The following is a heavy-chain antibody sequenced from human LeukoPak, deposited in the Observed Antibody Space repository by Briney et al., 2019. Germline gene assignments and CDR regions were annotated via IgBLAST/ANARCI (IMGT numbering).Heavy chain of an antibody. CDR3: AREPQKPYSYGYPYYYYGMDV. D-gene: IGHD5-18*01. V-gene: IGHV4-59*12. CDR2: IYYSGST. CDR1: GGSISSYY. Sequence: SETLSLTCTVSGGSISSYYWSWIRQPPGKGLEWIGYIYYSGSTNYNPSLKSRVTISVDTSKNQFSLKLSSVTAADTAVYYCAREPQKPYSYGYPYYYYGMDVWGQGTTVTVSS. J-gene: IGHJ6*02.